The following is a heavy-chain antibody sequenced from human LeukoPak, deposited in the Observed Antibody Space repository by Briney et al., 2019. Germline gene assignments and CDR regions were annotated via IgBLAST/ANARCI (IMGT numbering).Heavy chain of an antibody. J-gene: IGHJ4*02. Sequence: SETLSLTCAVYGGSFSGYYWSWIRQPPGKGLEWIGEINHSGSTNYNPSLKSRVTMSVDTSKNQFSLKLSSVTAADTAVYYCARRTTVTIPFGYWGQGTLVTVSS. D-gene: IGHD4-11*01. CDR3: ARRTTVTIPFGY. V-gene: IGHV4-34*01. CDR1: GGSFSGYY. CDR2: INHSGST.